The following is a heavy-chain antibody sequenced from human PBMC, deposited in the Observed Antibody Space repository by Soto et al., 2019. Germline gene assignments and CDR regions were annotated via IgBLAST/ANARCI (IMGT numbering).Heavy chain of an antibody. J-gene: IGHJ6*03. D-gene: IGHD6-6*01. CDR1: GYTFTGYY. CDR2: INPNSGGT. CDR3: ARDGYSSPSPGYYYMDV. V-gene: IGHV1-2*04. Sequence: ASVKVSCKASGYTFTGYYMHWVRQAPGQGLEWMGWINPNSGGTNYAQKFQGWVTMTRDTSISTAYMELSRLRSDDTAVYYCARDGYSSPSPGYYYMDVRGKGTTVTLSS.